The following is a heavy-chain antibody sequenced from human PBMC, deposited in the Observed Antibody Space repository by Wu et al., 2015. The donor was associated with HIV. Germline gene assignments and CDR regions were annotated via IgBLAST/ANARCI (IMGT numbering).Heavy chain of an antibody. V-gene: IGHV1-2*02. Sequence: PGASVKASCKASGYTFTGYYMHWVRQAPGQRLEWMGWINPNSGGTNYAQKFQGRVTMTRDTSISTAYMELSRLRSDDTAVYYCAREDGSGSYYVDYWGQGTLVTVSS. J-gene: IGHJ4*02. CDR3: AREDGSGSYYVDY. D-gene: IGHD3-10*01. CDR1: GYTFTGYY. CDR2: INPNSGGT.